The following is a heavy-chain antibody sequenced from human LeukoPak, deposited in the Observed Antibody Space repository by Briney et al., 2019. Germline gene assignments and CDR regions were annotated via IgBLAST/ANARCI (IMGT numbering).Heavy chain of an antibody. CDR1: GGSFCGYY. D-gene: IGHD1-26*01. CDR2: INHSGST. Sequence: SETLSLTCAVYGGSFCGYYWSWIRQPPGKGLEWIGEINHSGSTNYNPSLKSRVTISVDTSKNQFSLKLSSVTAADTAVYYCARGGGNSGSYKGFDYWGQGTLVTVSS. V-gene: IGHV4-34*01. J-gene: IGHJ4*02. CDR3: ARGGGNSGSYKGFDY.